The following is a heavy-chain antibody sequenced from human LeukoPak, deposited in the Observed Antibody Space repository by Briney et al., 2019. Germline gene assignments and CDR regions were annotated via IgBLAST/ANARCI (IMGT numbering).Heavy chain of an antibody. D-gene: IGHD4-17*01. CDR1: GDSISSSTDY. CDR2: IYYSGTT. Sequence: ASETLSLTCTVPGDSISSSTDYWSYIRQPPGKGLEWIGSIYYSGTTHYNPSLKSRLTISVDTSKNQFSLKLSSVTAADTAVYYCARFKYGDYPPYYFDYWGQGTLVTVSS. CDR3: ARFKYGDYPPYYFDY. V-gene: IGHV4-39*07. J-gene: IGHJ4*02.